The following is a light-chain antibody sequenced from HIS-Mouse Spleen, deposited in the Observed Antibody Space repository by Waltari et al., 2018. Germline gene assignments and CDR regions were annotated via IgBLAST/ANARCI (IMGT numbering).Light chain of an antibody. CDR2: EGS. Sequence: QSALTQPASVSGSPGQSITISCPGTSSDVGSYNLFSWYQQHPDKAPKLMIYEGSKRPSGVSNRFSGSKSGNTASLTISGLQAEDEADYYCCSYAGSSTWVSGGGTKLTVL. CDR3: CSYAGSSTWV. V-gene: IGLV2-23*01. CDR1: SSDVGSYNL. J-gene: IGLJ3*02.